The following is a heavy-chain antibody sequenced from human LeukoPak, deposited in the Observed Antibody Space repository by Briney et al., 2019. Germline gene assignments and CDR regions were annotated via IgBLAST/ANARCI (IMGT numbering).Heavy chain of an antibody. CDR1: GFTFSSYA. CDR2: ISGSGGST. V-gene: IGHV3-23*01. D-gene: IGHD6-6*01. J-gene: IGHJ3*02. Sequence: GGSLRLSCAASGFTFSSYAMSWVRQAPGKGLEWVSAISGSGGSTYYADSVKGRFTISRDNSKNTLYLQMNSLRAEDTAVYYCAKGVWKAARAPDAFDIWGQGTMVTVSS. CDR3: AKGVWKAARAPDAFDI.